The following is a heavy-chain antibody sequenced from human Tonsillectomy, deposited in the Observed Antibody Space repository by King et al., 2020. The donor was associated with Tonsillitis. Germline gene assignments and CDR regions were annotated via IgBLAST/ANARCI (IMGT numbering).Heavy chain of an antibody. CDR1: GGSISSSSYY. Sequence: LQLQESGPGLVKPSETLSLTCTVSGGSISSSSYYWGWIRQPPGKGLEWIGSIYYSGSTYYNASLKSRVTISVDTSKNQFSLKLSSVTAADTAVYYCATLGDTAMAHAYWGQGTLVTVSS. CDR2: IYYSGST. CDR3: ATLGDTAMAHAY. D-gene: IGHD5-18*01. V-gene: IGHV4-39*01. J-gene: IGHJ4*02.